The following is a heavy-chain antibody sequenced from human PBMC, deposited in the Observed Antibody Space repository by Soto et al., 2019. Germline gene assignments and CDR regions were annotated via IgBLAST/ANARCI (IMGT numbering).Heavy chain of an antibody. J-gene: IGHJ5*02. V-gene: IGHV6-1*01. CDR1: GDSVSSNSAA. Sequence: QVQLQQSGPGLVKPSQTLSLTCTISGDSVSSNSAAWNWIRQSPSRGLEWLGRTYYRSKWYNDYAVSVKSRITINPDTSKNQFSLQLNSVTPEDTAVYYCARGIIAARLRGYWFDPWGQGTLVTVSS. D-gene: IGHD6-6*01. CDR2: TYYRSKWYN. CDR3: ARGIIAARLRGYWFDP.